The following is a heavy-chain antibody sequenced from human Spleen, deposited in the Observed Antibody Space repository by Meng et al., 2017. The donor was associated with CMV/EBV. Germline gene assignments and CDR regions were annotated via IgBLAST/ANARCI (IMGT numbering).Heavy chain of an antibody. CDR2: IWYDGSNK. Sequence: SVFTFSSYGMYWVRQAPGKGLEWVALIWYDGSNKYYSDSVKGRFTISRDNSKNTLYLQMSSLRVEDTAVYYCAKGEDFWSGYFIFDYWGQGTLVTVSS. CDR1: VFTFSSYG. CDR3: AKGEDFWSGYFIFDY. V-gene: IGHV3-33*06. D-gene: IGHD3-3*01. J-gene: IGHJ4*02.